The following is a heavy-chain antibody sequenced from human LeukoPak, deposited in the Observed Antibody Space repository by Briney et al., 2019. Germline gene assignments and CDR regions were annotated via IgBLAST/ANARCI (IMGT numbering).Heavy chain of an antibody. D-gene: IGHD1-1*01. CDR2: INPSGGST. V-gene: IGHV1-46*01. CDR3: AGDLYWNDKDAFDI. Sequence: ASVKVSFKASGYTSASYYLHWVRQAPGQGLECRGIINPSGGSTTYAQRFQGRVTMTRDTSTSTVYMDLSRLRSEDTAVYYCAGDLYWNDKDAFDIWGQGTMVTVSS. J-gene: IGHJ3*02. CDR1: GYTSASYY.